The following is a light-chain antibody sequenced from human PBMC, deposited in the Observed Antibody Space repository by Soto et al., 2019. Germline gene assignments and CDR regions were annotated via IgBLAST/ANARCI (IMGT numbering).Light chain of an antibody. J-gene: IGLJ1*01. CDR2: EVS. CDR1: SSDVGSYNR. V-gene: IGLV2-18*02. CDR3: YSFTSSNTYV. Sequence: QSALTQPPSVSGSPGQSVTISCTGTSSDVGSYNRVSWYQQPPGTAPKVIMYEVSNRPSGVPDRFSGSKSGNTASLTISGLQPEDEADYYCYSFTSSNTYVFGTGTKLTVL.